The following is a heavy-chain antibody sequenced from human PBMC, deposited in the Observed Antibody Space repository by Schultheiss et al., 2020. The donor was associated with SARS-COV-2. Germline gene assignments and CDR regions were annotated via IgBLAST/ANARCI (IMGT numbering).Heavy chain of an antibody. J-gene: IGHJ4*02. CDR3: ARDSTRQRKLRGFDYFDY. Sequence: GGSLRLSCAASGFTFSSYGMHWVRQAPGKGLEWVANIKQDGSEKYYVDSAKGRFTISRDNAKNSLYLQMNSLRAEDTAVYYCARDSTRQRKLRGFDYFDYWGQGTLVTVSS. D-gene: IGHD3-10*01. CDR1: GFTFSSYG. V-gene: IGHV3-7*01. CDR2: IKQDGSEK.